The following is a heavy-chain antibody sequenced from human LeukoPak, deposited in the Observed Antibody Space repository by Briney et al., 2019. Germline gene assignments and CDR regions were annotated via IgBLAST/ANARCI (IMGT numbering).Heavy chain of an antibody. CDR1: GGSTSNYY. J-gene: IGHJ4*02. V-gene: IGHV4-59*01. CDR3: ARGLSNSWYLSDY. Sequence: SETLSLTCSVSGGSTSNYYWSWIRQPPGKGLEWIGYVHYSGNTNYNPSLKSRLTISVDTSKNQFSLMLSSVSAADTALYYCARGLSNSWYLSDYWGQGTLVTVSS. D-gene: IGHD6-13*01. CDR2: VHYSGNT.